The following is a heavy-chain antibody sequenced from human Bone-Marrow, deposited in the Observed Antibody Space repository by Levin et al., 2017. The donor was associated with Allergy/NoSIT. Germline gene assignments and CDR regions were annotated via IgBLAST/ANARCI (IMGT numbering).Heavy chain of an antibody. J-gene: IGHJ2*01. D-gene: IGHD6-19*01. V-gene: IGHV3-23*01. CDR3: AKIAVEVYWYFDL. Sequence: GESLKISCAASGFTFSSYAMSWVRQAPGKGLEWVSAISGSGGSTYYADSVKGRFTISRDNSKNTLYLQMNSLRAEDTAVYYCAKIAVEVYWYFDLWGRGTLVTVSS. CDR1: GFTFSSYA. CDR2: ISGSGGST.